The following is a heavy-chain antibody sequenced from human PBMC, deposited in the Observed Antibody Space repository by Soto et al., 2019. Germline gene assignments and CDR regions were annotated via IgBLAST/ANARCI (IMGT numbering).Heavy chain of an antibody. Sequence: SETLSITCTISVGSISIYYWSWIRQPPGKGLDLIGYIYYSGSTNHNPSLKSRVTISVDTSKNQFSLKLSSVTAADTAVYYCARATYYYDSSGRSYYFDYWGQGTMVTVSS. D-gene: IGHD3-22*01. CDR2: IYYSGST. CDR3: ARATYYYDSSGRSYYFDY. J-gene: IGHJ4*02. V-gene: IGHV4-59*01. CDR1: VGSISIYY.